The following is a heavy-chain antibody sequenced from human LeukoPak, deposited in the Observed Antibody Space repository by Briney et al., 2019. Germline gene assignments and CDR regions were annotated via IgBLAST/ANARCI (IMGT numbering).Heavy chain of an antibody. J-gene: IGHJ4*02. D-gene: IGHD3-10*01. CDR2: ISYDGTNK. CDR3: AREIIGYGSGSSHFDY. Sequence: GGSLRLSCSASGFTFNTYGMHWVRQAPGKGLEWVAVISYDGTNKYYADSVKGRFTISRDNSKNTLYLQMNSLRAEDTAVYYCAREIIGYGSGSSHFDYWGQGTLVTVAS. CDR1: GFTFNTYG. V-gene: IGHV3-30*03.